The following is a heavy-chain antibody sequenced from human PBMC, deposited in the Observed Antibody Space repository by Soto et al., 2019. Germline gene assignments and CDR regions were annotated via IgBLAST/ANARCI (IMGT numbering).Heavy chain of an antibody. D-gene: IGHD6-13*01. V-gene: IGHV3-7*04. CDR1: GFTFSNYG. CDR2: IKQDGSEK. CDR3: ARVIAAAGR. J-gene: IGHJ4*02. Sequence: GGSLRLSCAASGFTFSNYGMHWVRQAPGKGLEWVANIKQDGSEKYYVDSVKGRFTISRDNPKNTLYLQMNSLRAVDTAVYYCARVIAAAGRWGQGT.